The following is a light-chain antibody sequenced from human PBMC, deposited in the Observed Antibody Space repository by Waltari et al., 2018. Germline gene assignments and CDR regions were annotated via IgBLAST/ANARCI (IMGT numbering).Light chain of an antibody. CDR1: SSDVGGYNY. CDR2: GVT. Sequence: QSALTQPPSASGSPGQSVTISCTGTSSDVGGYNYVPWYQQHPGEAPKLMIYGVTKRPSGVPDRFSGSKSGNTASLTVSGLQAEDEADYYCSSYGGSNNLVFGGGTKLTVL. CDR3: SSYGGSNNLV. J-gene: IGLJ3*02. V-gene: IGLV2-8*01.